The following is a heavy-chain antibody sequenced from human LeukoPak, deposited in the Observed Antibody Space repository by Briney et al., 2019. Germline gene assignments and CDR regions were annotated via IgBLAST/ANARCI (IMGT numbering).Heavy chain of an antibody. J-gene: IGHJ3*02. CDR1: GYTFTTYG. CDR3: ARDYGANIAFDI. CDR2: MNPNSGNT. V-gene: IGHV1-18*01. Sequence: GASVKVSCKTSGYTFTTYGVTWVRQAPGQGLEWMGWMNPNSGNTGYAQKFQGRVTMTTDTSTSTAYMELRSLRSDDTAVYYWARDYGANIAFDIWGQGTMVTVSS. D-gene: IGHD2/OR15-2a*01.